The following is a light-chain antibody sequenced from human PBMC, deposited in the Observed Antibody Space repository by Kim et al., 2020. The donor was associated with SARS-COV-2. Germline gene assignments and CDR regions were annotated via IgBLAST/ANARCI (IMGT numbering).Light chain of an antibody. V-gene: IGKV1-5*03. J-gene: IGKJ1*01. CDR1: QRLSGW. CDR2: KTS. CDR3: QQYNHYST. Sequence: ESVGARVVITCRASQRLSGWLAWYQQKPGKALKLVIYKTSRLEIGVPSRFSGSGSETEFTLTISSLQPDDFATYYCQQYNHYSTFGQGTKVDIK.